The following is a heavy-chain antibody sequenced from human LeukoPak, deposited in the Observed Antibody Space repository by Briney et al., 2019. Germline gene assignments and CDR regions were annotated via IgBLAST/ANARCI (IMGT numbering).Heavy chain of an antibody. CDR1: GFTFSTYA. Sequence: PGGSLRLSCAASGFTFSTYAMHWVRQAPGKGLEWVAVISYGGSEKYYADSVKGRFTISRENSKNTLYLQMNSLRAEDTAVYYCARERTGNFDYWGQGTLVTVSS. D-gene: IGHD3-10*01. CDR3: ARERTGNFDY. CDR2: ISYGGSEK. V-gene: IGHV3-30-3*01. J-gene: IGHJ4*02.